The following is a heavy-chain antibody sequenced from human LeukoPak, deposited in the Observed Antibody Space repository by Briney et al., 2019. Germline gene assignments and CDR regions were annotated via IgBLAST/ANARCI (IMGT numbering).Heavy chain of an antibody. V-gene: IGHV1-2*02. J-gene: IGHJ4*02. CDR3: ARVSAPHYYDSSGYYGN. D-gene: IGHD3-22*01. Sequence: ASVKVSCKASGGTFSSYAISWVRQAPGQGLEWMGWINPNSGGTNYAQKFQGRVTMTRDTSISTAYMELSRLRSDDTAVYYCARVSAPHYYDSSGYYGNWGQGTLVTVSS. CDR1: GGTFSSYA. CDR2: INPNSGGT.